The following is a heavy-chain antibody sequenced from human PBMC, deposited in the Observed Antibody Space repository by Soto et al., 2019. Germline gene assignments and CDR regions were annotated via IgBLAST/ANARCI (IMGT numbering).Heavy chain of an antibody. CDR3: ARRGFNIAYYGMDV. CDR1: GYTFTSYA. D-gene: IGHD5-12*01. J-gene: IGHJ6*02. Sequence: QVQLVQSGAEVKKPGASVKVSCKASGYTFTSYATHWVRQAPGQRLEWMGWINAGNGNTKYSQKFQGRVTITRDTSASTAYMELSSLRSEDTAVYYCARRGFNIAYYGMDVWGQGTTVTVSS. CDR2: INAGNGNT. V-gene: IGHV1-3*01.